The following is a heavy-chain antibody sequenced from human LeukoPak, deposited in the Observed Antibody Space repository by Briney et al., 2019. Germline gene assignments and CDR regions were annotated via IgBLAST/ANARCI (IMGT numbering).Heavy chain of an antibody. Sequence: PSETLSLTCTVSGGSISSYYWSWIRQPPGKGLEWIGYIYYSGSTNYNPSLKSRVTISVDTSKNQFSLKLSSVTAADTAVYYCARDRTKNWFDPWGQGTLVTVSS. J-gene: IGHJ5*02. D-gene: IGHD2-8*01. CDR3: ARDRTKNWFDP. CDR1: GGSISSYY. CDR2: IYYSGST. V-gene: IGHV4-59*01.